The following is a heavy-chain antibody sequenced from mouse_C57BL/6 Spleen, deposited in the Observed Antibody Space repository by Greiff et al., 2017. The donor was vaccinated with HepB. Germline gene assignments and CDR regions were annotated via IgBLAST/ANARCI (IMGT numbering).Heavy chain of an antibody. CDR1: GYTFTSYW. J-gene: IGHJ3*01. CDR3: ARGIRSSPFAY. Sequence: QVQLQQPGAELVKPGASVKLSCKASGYTFTSYWMQWVNQRPGQGLEWIGEIDPSDSYTNYNQKFKGKATLTVDTSSSTAYMQLSSLTSEDSAVYYCARGIRSSPFAYWGQGTLVTVSA. D-gene: IGHD1-1*01. CDR2: IDPSDSYT. V-gene: IGHV1-50*01.